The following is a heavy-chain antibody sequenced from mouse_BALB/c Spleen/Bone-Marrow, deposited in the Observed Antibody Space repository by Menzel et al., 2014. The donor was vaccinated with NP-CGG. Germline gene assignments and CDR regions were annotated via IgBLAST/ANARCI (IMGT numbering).Heavy chain of an antibody. CDR3: ARQTYYDYDGYFDY. Sequence: EVKLMESGGDLVKPGGSLKLSCAASGFTFSSYGMSWVRQTPDKRLEWVATISSGGSYTYYPDSVKGRFTFSRDNAKNTLYLQMSSLKSEDTAMYYCARQTYYDYDGYFDYWGQGTTLTVSS. CDR1: GFTFSSYG. J-gene: IGHJ2*01. D-gene: IGHD2-4*01. V-gene: IGHV5-6*01. CDR2: ISSGGSYT.